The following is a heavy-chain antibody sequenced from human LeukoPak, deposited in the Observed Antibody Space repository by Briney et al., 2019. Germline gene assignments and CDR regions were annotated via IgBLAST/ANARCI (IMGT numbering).Heavy chain of an antibody. V-gene: IGHV4-4*07. CDR3: ARETRGATGAFDI. Sequence: SETLSLTCTVSGGSISSYYWSWIRQPAGRGRGWIGRIYTSGSTNCNPSLKSRVTMSVDTSKNQFSLKLSSVTAADTAVYYCARETRGATGAFDIWGQGTMVTVSS. D-gene: IGHD1-26*01. J-gene: IGHJ3*02. CDR2: IYTSGST. CDR1: GGSISSYY.